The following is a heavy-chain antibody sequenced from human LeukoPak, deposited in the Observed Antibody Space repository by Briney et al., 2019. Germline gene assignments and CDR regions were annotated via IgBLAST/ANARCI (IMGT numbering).Heavy chain of an antibody. CDR2: INHRGDT. V-gene: IGHV4-34*01. CDR3: ARGPTISETGYFDY. D-gene: IGHD1-1*01. CDR1: GGSFSTYY. Sequence: SETLSLTCAVYGGSFSTYYWSWICQSPGKGLEWIAEINHRGDTNYNPSVKSRVTISVDTSKSQFPLKVSSLTAADTAVYYCARGPTISETGYFDYWGQGTLVTVSS. J-gene: IGHJ4*03.